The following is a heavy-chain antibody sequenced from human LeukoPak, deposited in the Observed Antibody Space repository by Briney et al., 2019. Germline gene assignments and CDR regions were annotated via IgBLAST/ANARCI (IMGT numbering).Heavy chain of an antibody. CDR3: ARHNMVRGHYMDV. CDR1: GYTFTGYY. D-gene: IGHD3-10*01. V-gene: IGHV1-2*02. Sequence: ASVKVSCKASGYTFTGYYMHWVRQAPGQGLEWMGWINPNSGGTNYAQKFQGRVTMTRDTSISTAYMELSRLRSDDTAMYYCARHNMVRGHYMDVWGKGTTVTISS. J-gene: IGHJ6*03. CDR2: INPNSGGT.